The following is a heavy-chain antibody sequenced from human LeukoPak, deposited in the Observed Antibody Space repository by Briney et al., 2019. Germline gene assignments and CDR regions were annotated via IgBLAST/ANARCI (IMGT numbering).Heavy chain of an antibody. V-gene: IGHV4-39*01. J-gene: IGHJ4*02. CDR2: LYYSRTT. CDR1: GGSISSGSHH. Sequence: SETLSLTRTVSGGSISSGSHHWGWFRQSSGKGLEWIGSLYYSRTTYYNPSLNSRVTISVVTSKNQFSLQLNSVTAADTAVYYCARHDGRGGNTMGALDSWGQGSLVTVSS. D-gene: IGHD3-3*01. CDR3: ARHDGRGGNTMGALDS.